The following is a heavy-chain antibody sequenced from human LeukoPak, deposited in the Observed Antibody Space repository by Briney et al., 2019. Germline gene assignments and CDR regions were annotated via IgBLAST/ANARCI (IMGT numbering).Heavy chain of an antibody. CDR2: IAANGNDK. J-gene: IGHJ4*02. Sequence: GGSRRLSCAASGVTLRKYWMAWVRQAPGRGLEWVATIAANGNDKAYDDALQGRFTISRDDARNSLSLRIDSLRAEDTAQYYCAREVFFQFDNWGQGALVTVSS. CDR1: GVTLRKYW. CDR3: AREVFFQFDN. V-gene: IGHV3-7*03.